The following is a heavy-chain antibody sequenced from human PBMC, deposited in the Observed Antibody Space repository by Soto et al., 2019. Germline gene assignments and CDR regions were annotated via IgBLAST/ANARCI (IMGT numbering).Heavy chain of an antibody. Sequence: QVQLVESGGGVVQPGRSLRLSCAASGFTFSSYAMHWVRQAPGKGLEWVAVISYDGSNKYYADFVKGRFTISRDNSKNTLYLQMNSLRAEDTAVYYCARVREGFGEFLLPIGYWGQGTLVTVSS. CDR3: ARVREGFGEFLLPIGY. J-gene: IGHJ4*02. CDR2: ISYDGSNK. D-gene: IGHD3-10*01. V-gene: IGHV3-30-3*01. CDR1: GFTFSSYA.